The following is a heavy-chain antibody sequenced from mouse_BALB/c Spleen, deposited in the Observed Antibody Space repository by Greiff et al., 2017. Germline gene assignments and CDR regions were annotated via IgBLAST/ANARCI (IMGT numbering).Heavy chain of an antibody. CDR1: GYTFTDYN. CDR2: ISTYYGDA. CDR3: ARHYAMDY. Sequence: VKLQQFGAELVKPGASVKISCKASGYTFTDYNMDWVKQSHGKSLEWIGDISTYYGDASYNQKFKGKATMTVDKSSSTAYMELARLTSEDSAIYYCARHYAMDYWGQGTSVTVSS. J-gene: IGHJ4*01. V-gene: IGHV1S137*01.